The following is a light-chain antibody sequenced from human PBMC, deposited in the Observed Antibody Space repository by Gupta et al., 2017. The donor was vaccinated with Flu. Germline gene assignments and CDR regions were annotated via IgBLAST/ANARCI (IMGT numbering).Light chain of an antibody. CDR2: GAS. CDR3: QQYNNWPPWT. CDR1: QSVSSN. J-gene: IGKJ1*01. Sequence: EIVLTQSPATLSVSPGERATLSCRASQSVSSNLACYQQKPARAPRLLIYGASTRTTGIPARFSGSGSGREFTLTISSLQSEDFAVYYCQQYNNWPPWTFGQGTKVEIK. V-gene: IGKV3-15*01.